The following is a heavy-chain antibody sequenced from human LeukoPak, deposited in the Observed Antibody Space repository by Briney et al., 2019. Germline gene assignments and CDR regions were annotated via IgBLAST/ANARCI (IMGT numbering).Heavy chain of an antibody. CDR1: GFTFHDFS. CDR3: ARANYYDSNRYSPFDD. V-gene: IGHV3-9*01. J-gene: IGHJ4*02. CDR2: ISWNSVNI. Sequence: GGSLRLSCAVSGFTFHDFSMHWVRQTPGKGLEWVSGISWNSVNIGYADSVKGRFTISRDNAKNSLFLQMDSLRPEDTALYYCARANYYDSNRYSPFDDWGQGTLVTVSS. D-gene: IGHD3-22*01.